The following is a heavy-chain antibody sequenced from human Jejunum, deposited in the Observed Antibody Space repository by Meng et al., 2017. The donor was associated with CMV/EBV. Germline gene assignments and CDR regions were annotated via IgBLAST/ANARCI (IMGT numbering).Heavy chain of an antibody. CDR3: TRVRKGLAGQTTLDY. Sequence: TFNDHYIDWVRQAPGKGLEWFGRIRTNANSYTTLYAASVKDRFTFSRDDSKNSVFLQMNSLKTEDTAVYYCTRVRKGLAGQTTLDYWGQGTLVTVSS. J-gene: IGHJ4*02. V-gene: IGHV3-72*01. D-gene: IGHD1-7*01. CDR1: TFNDHY. CDR2: IRTNANSYTT.